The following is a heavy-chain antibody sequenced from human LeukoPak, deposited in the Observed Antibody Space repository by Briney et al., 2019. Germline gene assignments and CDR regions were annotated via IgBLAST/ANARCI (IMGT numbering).Heavy chain of an antibody. D-gene: IGHD4-17*01. J-gene: IGHJ6*02. CDR3: ARGATVTTPHPDLEYYYYYYGMDV. CDR1: GYTFTSYD. Sequence: ASVKVSCKASGYTFTSYDINWVRQATGQGLEWMGWMNPNSGNTGYAQKFQGRVTMTRNTSISTAYMELSSLRSEDTAVYYCARGATVTTPHPDLEYYYYYYGMDVWGQGTTVTVSS. V-gene: IGHV1-8*01. CDR2: MNPNSGNT.